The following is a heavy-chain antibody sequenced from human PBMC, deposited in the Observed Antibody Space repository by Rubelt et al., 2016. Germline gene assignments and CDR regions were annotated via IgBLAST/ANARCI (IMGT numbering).Heavy chain of an antibody. J-gene: IGHJ4*02. CDR2: IYFSGST. CDR3: ARQGVEMASDY. Sequence: QLQLQESGPGLGKPSETLSLTCTVSGGSISSSSYYWGWIRQPPGKGLEWIGSIYFSGSTYYNPSLKSRVTISVDTSKNQFSLKLSSVTAADTAVYYCARQGVEMASDYWGQGTLVTVSS. V-gene: IGHV4-39*01. D-gene: IGHD5-24*01. CDR1: GGSISSSSYY.